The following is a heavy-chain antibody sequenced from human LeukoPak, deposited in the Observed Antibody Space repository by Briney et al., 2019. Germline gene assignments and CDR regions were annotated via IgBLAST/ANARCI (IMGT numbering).Heavy chain of an antibody. CDR1: GGSICSGSYY. Sequence: SETLSLTCTVSGGSICSGSYYWSWIRQPAGKGLEWIGRIYTSGSTNYNPSLKSRVTISVDTSKNQFSLKLSSVTAADTAVYYCARGHWGSFDYWGQGTLVTVSS. D-gene: IGHD7-27*01. CDR3: ARGHWGSFDY. V-gene: IGHV4-61*02. J-gene: IGHJ4*02. CDR2: IYTSGST.